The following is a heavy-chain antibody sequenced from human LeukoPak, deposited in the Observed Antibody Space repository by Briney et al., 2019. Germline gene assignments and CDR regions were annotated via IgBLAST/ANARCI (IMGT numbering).Heavy chain of an antibody. D-gene: IGHD5-12*01. V-gene: IGHV3-30-3*01. CDR2: ISYDGSNK. Sequence: PGGSLRLSCAASGFTFSAYVMHWVRQAPGKGLEWVAVISYDGSNKYYADSVKGRFTISRDNSKNTLYLQMNSLRAEDTAVYYCARTTTIRGYSDLFDYWGQGTLITVSS. J-gene: IGHJ4*02. CDR1: GFTFSAYV. CDR3: ARTTTIRGYSDLFDY.